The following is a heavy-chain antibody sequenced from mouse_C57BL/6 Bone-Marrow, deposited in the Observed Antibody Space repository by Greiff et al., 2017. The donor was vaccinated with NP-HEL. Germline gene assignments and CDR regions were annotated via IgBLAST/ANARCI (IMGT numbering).Heavy chain of an antibody. CDR2: ISSGGSYT. D-gene: IGHD2-4*01. J-gene: IGHJ3*01. CDR3: ASPYDYDVAWFAY. V-gene: IGHV5-6*02. CDR1: GFTFSSSG. Sequence: DVMLVESGGDLVKPGGSLKLSCAASGFTFSSSGMSWVRQTPDKRLEWVATISSGGSYTYYPDSVKGRFTISRYYAKNALYLQMRSLKSEDTAMYYCASPYDYDVAWFAYRGQGTLGTVSA.